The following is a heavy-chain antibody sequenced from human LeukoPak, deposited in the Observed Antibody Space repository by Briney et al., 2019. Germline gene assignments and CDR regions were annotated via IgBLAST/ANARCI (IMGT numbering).Heavy chain of an antibody. Sequence: GGSLRLSCVASGFTFSRYWMVWVRQAPGKGLEWVASIQENGRGKYYLDSVKGRFRISKDNAKSSVSLQMNSLGVGDMAVYYCARDAGGGFDYWGQGTRVTVSS. CDR3: ARDAGGGFDY. J-gene: IGHJ4*02. CDR2: IQENGRGK. V-gene: IGHV3-7*01. D-gene: IGHD2-8*02. CDR1: GFTFSRYW.